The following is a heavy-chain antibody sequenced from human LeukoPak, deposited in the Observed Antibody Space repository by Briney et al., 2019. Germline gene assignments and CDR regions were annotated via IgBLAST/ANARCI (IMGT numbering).Heavy chain of an antibody. CDR2: ISSSSSTI. Sequence: PGGSLRLSCAASGFTFSSYALNWVRQAPGKGLEWVSYISSSSSTIYHTDSVKGRFTISRDNAKNSLYLQMNSLRDEDTAVYYCASDYSSGWYVGWRTITYYFDYWGQGTLVTVSS. CDR3: ASDYSSGWYVGWRTITYYFDY. D-gene: IGHD6-19*01. CDR1: GFTFSSYA. V-gene: IGHV3-48*02. J-gene: IGHJ4*02.